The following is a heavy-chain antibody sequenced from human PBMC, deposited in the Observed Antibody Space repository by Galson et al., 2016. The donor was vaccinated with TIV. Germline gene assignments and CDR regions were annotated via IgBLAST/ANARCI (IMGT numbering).Heavy chain of an antibody. D-gene: IGHD3-3*01. CDR2: IYTSGST. CDR1: GDSISRGAFY. CDR3: ARERLGSGYHITSDAFDS. V-gene: IGHV4-61*02. Sequence: TLSLTCTVSGDSISRGAFYWSWLRQPAGKGLEWIGFIYTSGSTDYNPSLKSRVTISVDKSRNQFSLKLSSVTAADTAVYYCARERLGSGYHITSDAFDSGGLGTLVTVSS. J-gene: IGHJ3*02.